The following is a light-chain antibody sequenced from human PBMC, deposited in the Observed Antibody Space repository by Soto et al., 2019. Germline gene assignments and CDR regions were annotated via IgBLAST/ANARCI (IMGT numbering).Light chain of an antibody. Sequence: IVLTQSPGTLSLSPGERATLCCRTGQSVSSSYLAWYQQKPGQAPRLLIYDASNRATGIPARFSGSGSGTDFTLTISSLEPEDFAVYYCQQRSNWPITFGQGTRLEIK. CDR3: QQRSNWPIT. J-gene: IGKJ5*01. CDR2: DAS. V-gene: IGKV3D-20*02. CDR1: QSVSSSY.